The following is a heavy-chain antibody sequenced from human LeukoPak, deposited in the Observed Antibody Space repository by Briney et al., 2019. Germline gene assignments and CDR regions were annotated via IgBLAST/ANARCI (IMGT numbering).Heavy chain of an antibody. CDR1: GYTFTGYY. V-gene: IGHV1-2*02. D-gene: IGHD1-26*01. Sequence: GASVKVSCKASGYTFTGYYMHWVRQAPGQGLEWMGWINPNHGDTNYAQKFQDRVSMTRDTSISTAYMHLSRLRSDDTAVYYCARDSVGATRDFDYWGQGTLVTVSS. CDR2: INPNHGDT. J-gene: IGHJ4*02. CDR3: ARDSVGATRDFDY.